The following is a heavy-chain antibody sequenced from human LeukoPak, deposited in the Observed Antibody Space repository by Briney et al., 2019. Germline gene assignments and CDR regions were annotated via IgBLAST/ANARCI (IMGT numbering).Heavy chain of an antibody. Sequence: PGWSLRLSCVASGFPLSDYFMTWIRQAPGKGLEWVSYISKTNNYTQFMDSVKGRFTIARDNAKNSLYLQMNSLRAEDTAVYYCARVENAYYYDSSGTLDFDYWGQGTLVTVSS. CDR3: ARVENAYYYDSSGTLDFDY. V-gene: IGHV3-11*06. J-gene: IGHJ4*02. CDR1: GFPLSDYF. CDR2: ISKTNNYT. D-gene: IGHD3-22*01.